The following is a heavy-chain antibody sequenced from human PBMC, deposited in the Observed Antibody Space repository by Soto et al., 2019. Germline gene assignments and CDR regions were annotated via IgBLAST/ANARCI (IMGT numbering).Heavy chain of an antibody. CDR1: GGSVSSTGYY. V-gene: IGHV4-61*08. D-gene: IGHD1-26*01. CDR3: AREDAVTAGLGPIDY. Sequence: QVQLQESGPGLVKPSETLSLTCTVSGGSVSSTGYYWSWIRQSPEKGLDWIGNIYYSGTTSYNPSLKSRVTISVDTSKNQFSLKLRSVIVADTAVYYCAREDAVTAGLGPIDYWGQGALVTVSS. CDR2: IYYSGTT. J-gene: IGHJ4*02.